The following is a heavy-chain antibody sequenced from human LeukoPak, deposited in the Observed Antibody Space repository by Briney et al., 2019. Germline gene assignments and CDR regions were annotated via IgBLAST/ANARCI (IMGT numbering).Heavy chain of an antibody. CDR1: GGSISSGDYY. D-gene: IGHD3-10*01. V-gene: IGHV4-30-4*01. CDR2: IYCSGST. CDR3: ARDYYGVDAFDI. J-gene: IGHJ3*02. Sequence: SQTLSLTCTVSGGSISSGDYYWRWIRQPPGKGLEWIGYIYCSGSTYYNPSLKSRVTISVDTSKNQFSLKLSSVTAADTAVYYCARDYYGVDAFDIWGQGTMVTVSS.